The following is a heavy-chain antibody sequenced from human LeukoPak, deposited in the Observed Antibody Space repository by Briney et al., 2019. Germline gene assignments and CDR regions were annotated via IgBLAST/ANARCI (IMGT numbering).Heavy chain of an antibody. CDR1: GGSFSGYY. CDR2: IDHSGST. J-gene: IGHJ6*02. Sequence: SETLSLTCAVYGGSFSGYYWSWIRQPPGKGLEWLGEIDHSGSTNYNPSLKGRVTISVDTSKNQFSLKLSSVTAADTAVYYCARADSSSLSYGMDVWGQGTTVTVSS. V-gene: IGHV4-34*01. D-gene: IGHD6-13*01. CDR3: ARADSSSLSYGMDV.